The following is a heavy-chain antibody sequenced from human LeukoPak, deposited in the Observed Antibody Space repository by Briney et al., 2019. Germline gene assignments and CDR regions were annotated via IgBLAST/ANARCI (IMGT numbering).Heavy chain of an antibody. CDR3: AREVVGATTYYYYYMDV. CDR2: ISAYNGNT. Sequence: ASVKVSCKASGYTFTSYGISWVRQAPGQGLEWMGWISAYNGNTNYAQKLQGRVTMTTDTSTSTAYMELRSLRSDDTAVYYCAREVVGATTYYYYYMDVWGKGTTVTVSS. V-gene: IGHV1-18*01. CDR1: GYTFTSYG. J-gene: IGHJ6*03. D-gene: IGHD1-26*01.